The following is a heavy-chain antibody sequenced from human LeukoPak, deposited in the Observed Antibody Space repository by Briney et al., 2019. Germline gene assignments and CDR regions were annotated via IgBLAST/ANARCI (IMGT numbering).Heavy chain of an antibody. V-gene: IGHV3-23*01. CDR2: VSGSGGNT. CDR1: GFTFSSYA. CDR3: ADEDAGY. D-gene: IGHD6-13*01. Sequence: GGSLRLSCAASGFTFSSYAMSWVRQAPGEGLEWVSEVSGSGGNTYYADSVKGRFTISRDNSRNTLYLQMNSLRAEDTAVYYCADEDAGYWGQGTLVTVSS. J-gene: IGHJ4*02.